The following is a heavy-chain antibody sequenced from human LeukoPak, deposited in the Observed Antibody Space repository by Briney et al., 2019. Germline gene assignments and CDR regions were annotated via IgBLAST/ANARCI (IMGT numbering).Heavy chain of an antibody. CDR3: AKDQAAAAWYYFDY. Sequence: GGSLRLSCAASGFTFSSYSMNWVRQAPGKGLEWVAVISYDGSNKYYADSVKGRFTISRDNSKNTLYLQMNSLRAEDTAVYYCAKDQAAAAWYYFDYWGQGTLVTVSS. CDR2: ISYDGSNK. J-gene: IGHJ4*02. CDR1: GFTFSSYS. D-gene: IGHD6-13*01. V-gene: IGHV3-30*18.